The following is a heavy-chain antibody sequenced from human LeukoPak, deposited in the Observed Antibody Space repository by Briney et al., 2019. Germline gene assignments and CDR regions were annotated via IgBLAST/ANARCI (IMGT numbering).Heavy chain of an antibody. V-gene: IGHV3-7*01. CDR2: IKQDGSEK. CDR3: ARDPFRVYYGSGSYHYFDY. D-gene: IGHD3-10*01. J-gene: IGHJ4*02. Sequence: GGSLRLSCAASGFTFSSYWMSWVRQAPGKGLEWVANIKQDGSEKYYVDSVKGRFTISRDNAKNSLYLQMNSLRAEDTAVYYCARDPFRVYYGSGSYHYFDYWGQGTLVTVSS. CDR1: GFTFSSYW.